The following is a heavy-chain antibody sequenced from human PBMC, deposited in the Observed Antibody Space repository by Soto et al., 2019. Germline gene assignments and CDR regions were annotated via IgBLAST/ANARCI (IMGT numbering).Heavy chain of an antibody. CDR1: GYTFTSYC. CDR3: ARDRKLYCSGGSRYLGY. V-gene: IGHV1-18*01. Sequence: ASVKVSCKASGYTFTSYCISWVRQAPGQGLEWMGWISAYNGNTNYAQKLQGRVTMTTDISTSTAYMELRSLRSDDTAVYYCARDRKLYCSGGSRYLGYWGQGTLVTVSS. D-gene: IGHD2-15*01. J-gene: IGHJ4*02. CDR2: ISAYNGNT.